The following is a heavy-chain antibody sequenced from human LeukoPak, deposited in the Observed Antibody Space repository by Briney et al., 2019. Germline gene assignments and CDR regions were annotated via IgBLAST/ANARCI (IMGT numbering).Heavy chain of an antibody. D-gene: IGHD5-24*01. CDR1: GYSFTSYW. Sequence: PGESLKISCMGSGYSFTSYWIGWVRPMPGKGLEWMGIIYPSDSDTRYSPSFQGHVTISDDKSISTAYLQWSSLKSSDTAMYYCARHQKPVEMATPLCDWFDPWGQGTLVTVSS. CDR3: ARHQKPVEMATPLCDWFDP. CDR2: IYPSDSDT. V-gene: IGHV5-51*01. J-gene: IGHJ5*02.